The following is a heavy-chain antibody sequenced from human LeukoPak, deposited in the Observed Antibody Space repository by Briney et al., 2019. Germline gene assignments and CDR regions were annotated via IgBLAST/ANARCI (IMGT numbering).Heavy chain of an antibody. J-gene: IGHJ5*02. D-gene: IGHD3-10*01. V-gene: IGHV1-69*08. CDR1: GGTFLSHT. CDR3: ARVNLRGSNYNWFDP. CDR2: ITPVIDTA. Sequence: SVNVSCKPSGGTFLSHTFSWVRQAPGQGLEWMGKITPVIDTANYAQTFQGRVSIYADKSTTTVYMDLSGLRPDDTAVYYCARVNLRGSNYNWFDPWGQGTRVTVSS.